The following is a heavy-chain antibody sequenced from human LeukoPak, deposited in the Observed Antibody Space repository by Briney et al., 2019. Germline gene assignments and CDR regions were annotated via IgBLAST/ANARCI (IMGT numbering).Heavy chain of an antibody. V-gene: IGHV3-21*01. CDR2: ISSSSSYI. J-gene: IGHJ4*02. Sequence: KSGGSLRLSCAASGFTLSSYSMNWVRQAPGKGLEWVSSISSSSSYIYYADSVKGRITISRDNAKNSLYLQMNSLRAEDTAVYYCARDPAIAVAGTGNYWGQGTLVTVSS. CDR1: GFTLSSYS. CDR3: ARDPAIAVAGTGNY. D-gene: IGHD6-19*01.